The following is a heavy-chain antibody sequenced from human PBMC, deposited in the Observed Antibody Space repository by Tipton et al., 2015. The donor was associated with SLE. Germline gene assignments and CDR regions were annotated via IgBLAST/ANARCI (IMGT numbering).Heavy chain of an antibody. Sequence: TLSLTCAVSGYSISSGYYWGWIRQPPGKGLEWIGSIYHSGSTYYNPSLKSRVTISVDTSKNQFSLKLSSVTAADTAVYYCARVSRDGSLDAFDIWGQGTMVTVSS. V-gene: IGHV4-38-2*01. J-gene: IGHJ3*02. CDR2: IYHSGST. CDR3: ARVSRDGSLDAFDI. D-gene: IGHD5-24*01. CDR1: GYSISSGYY.